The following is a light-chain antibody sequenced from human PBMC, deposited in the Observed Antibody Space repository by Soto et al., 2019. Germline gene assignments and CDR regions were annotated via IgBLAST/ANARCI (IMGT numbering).Light chain of an antibody. V-gene: IGKV4-1*01. Sequence: DFVMTQAPDSLAVSLGERATINCKSSQSVLYNSNNKNHLGWFQQKPGHPPKLLIYGASFRPSGVPDRFSGSGSETDFTLTISSLQAEDVAVYYCQQYYSITFTFGQGTKLEI. CDR2: GAS. CDR1: QSVLYNSNNKNH. CDR3: QQYYSITFT. J-gene: IGKJ2*01.